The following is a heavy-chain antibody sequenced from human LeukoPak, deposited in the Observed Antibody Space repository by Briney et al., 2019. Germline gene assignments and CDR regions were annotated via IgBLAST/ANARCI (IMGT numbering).Heavy chain of an antibody. CDR3: AKGREYSSSSDAFDI. V-gene: IGHV3-30*02. CDR1: GFTFSSFG. J-gene: IGHJ3*02. CDR2: LRYDGSNK. Sequence: GGSLRLSCAASGFTFSSFGMHWVRQAPGKGLEWVAFLRYDGSNKYYAESVKGRFTISRDNSKNTLYLQMDSLRAEDTAVYYCAKGREYSSSSDAFDIWGQGTMATVSS. D-gene: IGHD6-6*01.